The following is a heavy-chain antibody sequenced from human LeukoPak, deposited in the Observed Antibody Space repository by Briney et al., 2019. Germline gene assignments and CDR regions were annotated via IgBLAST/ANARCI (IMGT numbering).Heavy chain of an antibody. J-gene: IGHJ4*02. D-gene: IGHD1-7*01. CDR2: INHSGST. V-gene: IGHV4-34*01. CDR1: GFTFSSYS. CDR3: ARGRTRYYFDY. Sequence: GSLRLSCAASGFTFSSYSMNWVRQAPGKGLEWIGEINHSGSTNYNPSLKSRVTISVDTSKNQFSLKLSSVTAADTAVYYCARGRTRYYFDYWGQGTLVTVSS.